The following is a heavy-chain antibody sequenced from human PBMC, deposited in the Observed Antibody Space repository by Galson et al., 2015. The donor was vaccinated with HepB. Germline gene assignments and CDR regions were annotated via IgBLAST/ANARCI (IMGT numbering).Heavy chain of an antibody. V-gene: IGHV4-61*01. CDR1: GGSVISGTHY. CDR2: IYYNGNT. Sequence: SETLSLTCTVSGGSVISGTHYWSWIRQPPGKGLEWIGYIYYNGNTNYNPSLKSRVSISIDTSKNQFSLRLTSVTAADTAMDYCAREDSGDYYPFDNWGQGTLVTVSS. D-gene: IGHD3-22*01. J-gene: IGHJ4*02. CDR3: AREDSGDYYPFDN.